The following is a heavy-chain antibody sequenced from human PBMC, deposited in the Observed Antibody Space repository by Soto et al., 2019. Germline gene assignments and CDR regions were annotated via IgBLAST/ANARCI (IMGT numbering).Heavy chain of an antibody. CDR3: AREPRGYSGTREFDY. CDR2: ISSNGGST. V-gene: IGHV3-64*01. D-gene: IGHD5-12*01. CDR1: GFTFSSYA. J-gene: IGHJ4*02. Sequence: GGSLRLSCAASGFTFSSYAMHWVRQAPGKGLEYVSAISSNGGSTYYANSVKGRFTISRDNSKNTLYLQMGSLRAEDMAVYYCAREPRGYSGTREFDYLGQGTLVTVS.